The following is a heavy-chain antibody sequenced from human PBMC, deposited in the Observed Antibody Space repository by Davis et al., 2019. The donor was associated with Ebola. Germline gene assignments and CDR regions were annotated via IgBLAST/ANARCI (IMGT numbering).Heavy chain of an antibody. Sequence: GESLKISCAASGFTFSSYEMNWVRQAPGKGLEWVSYISSSGSTIYYADSVKGRFTISRDNAKNSLYLQMNSLRAEDTAVYYCARDKYYDFWSGYLGGYYGMDVWGQGTTVTVSS. J-gene: IGHJ6*02. CDR2: ISSSGSTI. CDR1: GFTFSSYE. V-gene: IGHV3-48*03. CDR3: ARDKYYDFWSGYLGGYYGMDV. D-gene: IGHD3-3*01.